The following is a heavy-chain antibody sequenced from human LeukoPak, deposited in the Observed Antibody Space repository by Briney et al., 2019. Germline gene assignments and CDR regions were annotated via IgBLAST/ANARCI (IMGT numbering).Heavy chain of an antibody. Sequence: PGGSLRLSCAAPGFTFSGSAMHWVHQASGKGREWVGRIRSKANNYATAYAASVQGRFTISRDDAKNTAYLQMNSLKTEDTAVYYCTGGVVLPLGQGTLVTVSS. CDR1: GFTFSGSA. V-gene: IGHV3-73*01. J-gene: IGHJ5*02. CDR2: IRSKANNYAT. D-gene: IGHD2-15*01. CDR3: TGGVVLP.